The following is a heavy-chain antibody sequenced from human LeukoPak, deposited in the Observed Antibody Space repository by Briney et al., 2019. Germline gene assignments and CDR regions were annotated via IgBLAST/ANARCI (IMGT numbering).Heavy chain of an antibody. Sequence: RASVKVSCKASGYTYTSYAMHWVRQAPGQRLEWMGWINAGNGNTKYSQKFQGRVTITRDTSASTAYMELSSLRSEDTAVYYCAREGTTVTTWGDQYYFDYWGQGTQVTVSS. V-gene: IGHV1-3*01. CDR3: AREGTTVTTWGDQYYFDY. J-gene: IGHJ4*02. D-gene: IGHD4-17*01. CDR1: GYTYTSYA. CDR2: INAGNGNT.